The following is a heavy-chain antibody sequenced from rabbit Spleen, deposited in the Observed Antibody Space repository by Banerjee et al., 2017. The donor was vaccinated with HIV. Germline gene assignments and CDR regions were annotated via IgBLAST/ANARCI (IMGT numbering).Heavy chain of an antibody. Sequence: QSLEESGGDLVKPEGSLTLTCTASGFSFSSSDYMCWVRQAPGKGLEWIACIAGSSSGTTYYASWAKGRFTISRTSSTTVTLQMTSLTAADTATYFCARDLTGVIGWNFGWWGPGTLVTVS. CDR2: IAGSSSGTT. CDR1: GFSFSSSDY. D-gene: IGHD4-1*01. J-gene: IGHJ6*01. V-gene: IGHV1S40*01. CDR3: ARDLTGVIGWNFGW.